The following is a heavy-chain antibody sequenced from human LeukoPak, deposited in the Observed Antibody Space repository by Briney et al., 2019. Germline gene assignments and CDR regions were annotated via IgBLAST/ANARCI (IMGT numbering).Heavy chain of an antibody. J-gene: IGHJ5*01. CDR3: AREYTGYDLLLEFNRLDT. CDR1: GGSSSGYY. D-gene: IGHD5-12*01. CDR2: INHSGNT. V-gene: IGHV4-34*01. Sequence: ETRSLTCAAYGGSSSGYYWSWIRQPPGKGLEWIGEINHSGNTNYNTSLKSRVTISLDTSKNQFSLKLSSVTAADTAVYYCAREYTGYDLLLEFNRLDTWGHVTIVTVSS.